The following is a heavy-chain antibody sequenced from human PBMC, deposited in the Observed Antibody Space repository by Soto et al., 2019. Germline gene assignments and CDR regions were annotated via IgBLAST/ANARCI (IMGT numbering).Heavy chain of an antibody. Sequence: GGSLRLSCAASGFTFSTYTMSWVRRAPGKGLEWVSAISGSGASPSYADSVQGRFTISRDNPKNTLYLQMNSLRAEDTAVYYCAKDQEMATIKGYFDYWGQGTLVTVSS. V-gene: IGHV3-23*01. J-gene: IGHJ4*02. CDR2: ISGSGASP. CDR1: GFTFSTYT. D-gene: IGHD5-12*01. CDR3: AKDQEMATIKGYFDY.